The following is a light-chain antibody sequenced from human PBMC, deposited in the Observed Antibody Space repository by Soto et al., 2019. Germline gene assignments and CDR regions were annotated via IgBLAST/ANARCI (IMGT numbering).Light chain of an antibody. CDR1: SSDVGDNY. V-gene: IGLV1-47*01. CDR3: AAWDDTLSGAV. J-gene: IGLJ7*01. Sequence: QSALTQPPSASGSPGQSVTISCTGTSSDVGDNYVSWYQQHLGKAPKLLIYRSDQRPSGVPDRFSGSKSGTSASLAISGLRSEDEADYYCAAWDDTLSGAVFGGGTQLTVL. CDR2: RSD.